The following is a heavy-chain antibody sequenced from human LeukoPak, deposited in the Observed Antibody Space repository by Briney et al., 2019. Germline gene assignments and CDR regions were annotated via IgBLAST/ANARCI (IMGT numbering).Heavy chain of an antibody. D-gene: IGHD3-22*01. J-gene: IGHJ6*02. CDR2: ISSSSYI. CDR1: GFTSSSYS. CDR3: ARETYYDSSGDPGYGMDV. V-gene: IGHV3-21*01. Sequence: PGGSLRLSCAASGFTSSSYSMNWVRQAPGKGLEWVSSISSSSYIYYADSVKGRFTISRDNAKNSLYLQMNSLRAEDTAVYYCARETYYDSSGDPGYGMDVWGQGTTVTVSS.